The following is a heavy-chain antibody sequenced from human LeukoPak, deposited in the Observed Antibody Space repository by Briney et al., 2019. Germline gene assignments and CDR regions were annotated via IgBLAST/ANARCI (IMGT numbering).Heavy chain of an antibody. CDR2: ISSSSSTI. D-gene: IGHD1-26*01. CDR1: GFTFSSYS. V-gene: IGHV3-48*02. CDR3: ARDHTSGGYYEELDY. Sequence: GGSLRLSCAASGFTFSSYSMNWVRQAPGKGLEWVSYISSSSSTIYYADSVKGRFTISRDNAKNSLYLQMNSLRDEDTAVYYCARDHTSGGYYEELDYWGQGTLVTVSS. J-gene: IGHJ4*02.